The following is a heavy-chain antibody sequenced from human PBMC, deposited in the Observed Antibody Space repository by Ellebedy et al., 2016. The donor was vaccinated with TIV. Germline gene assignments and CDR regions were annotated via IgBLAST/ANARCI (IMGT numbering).Heavy chain of an antibody. J-gene: IGHJ4*02. Sequence: AASVKVSCKASGYTFSSYYMHWVRQAPGLGLEWMGIINPSGGSTTYAPNLQGRVTMTRDTSTTTVYMELSSLRSEDTAVYYCARARSSGWLHTPDYWGQGTLVIVSS. V-gene: IGHV1-46*04. CDR1: GYTFSSYY. CDR3: ARARSSGWLHTPDY. CDR2: INPSGGST. D-gene: IGHD6-19*01.